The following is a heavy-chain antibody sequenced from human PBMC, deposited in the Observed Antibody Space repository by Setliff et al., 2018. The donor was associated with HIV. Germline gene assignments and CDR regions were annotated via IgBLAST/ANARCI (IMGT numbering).Heavy chain of an antibody. D-gene: IGHD2-2*02. CDR1: GYTFTADY. J-gene: IGHJ4*02. CDR2: IHPNTGDT. Sequence: ASVKVSCKASGYTFTADYMHWVRQAPGQGLEWVGWIHPNTGDTNYAQKFQGRVTLTRDTSITTAYMELSRLTSHDTAMYYCARDLFGSWYTGSSGLAYWGQGTLVTVSS. CDR3: ARDLFGSWYTGSSGLAY. V-gene: IGHV1-2*02.